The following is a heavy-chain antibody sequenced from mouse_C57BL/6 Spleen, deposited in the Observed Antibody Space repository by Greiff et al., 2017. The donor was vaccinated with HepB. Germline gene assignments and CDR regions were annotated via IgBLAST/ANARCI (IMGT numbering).Heavy chain of an antibody. Sequence: VQLQQSGSELRSPGSSVKLSCKDFDSEVFPIAYMRWVRQKPGHGFEWIGGILPSSGRTIYGDKVEDKATLDSDTLSNTAYLELNSLTSEDSAIYYCSSETTGVETQYFDVWGTGTTVTVSS. J-gene: IGHJ1*03. D-gene: IGHD1-1*01. CDR2: ILPSSGRT. V-gene: IGHV15-2*01. CDR3: SSETTGVETQYFDV. CDR1: DSEVFPIAY.